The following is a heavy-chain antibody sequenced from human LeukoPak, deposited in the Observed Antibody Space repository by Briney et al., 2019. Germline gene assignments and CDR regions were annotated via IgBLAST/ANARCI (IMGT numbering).Heavy chain of an antibody. D-gene: IGHD4-23*01. CDR1: GFTFSSYS. CDR3: AKDILGWSFDT. V-gene: IGHV3-21*01. Sequence: TGGSLRLSCAASGFTFSSYSMNWVRQAPGKGLEWVSSISSSSSYIYYADSVKGRFTISRDNSKNTLYLQMNSLRAEDTAMYYCAKDILGWSFDTWGQGTLVTVSS. CDR2: ISSSSSYI. J-gene: IGHJ4*02.